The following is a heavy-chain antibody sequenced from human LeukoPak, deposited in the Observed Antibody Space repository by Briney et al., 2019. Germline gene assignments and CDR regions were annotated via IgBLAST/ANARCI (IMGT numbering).Heavy chain of an antibody. CDR2: IYPGDSDT. D-gene: IGHD3-22*01. V-gene: IGHV5-51*01. J-gene: IGHJ2*01. CDR1: GYSFTSYW. CDR3: ARPSYYDSSGYYYEGWYFDL. Sequence: GESLKISCKGSGYSFTSYWIGWVRQMPGKGLEWMGIIYPGDSDTRYSPSFQGQVTIPADKSISTAYLQWSSLKASDTAMYYCARPSYYDSSGYYYEGWYFDLWGRGTLVTVSS.